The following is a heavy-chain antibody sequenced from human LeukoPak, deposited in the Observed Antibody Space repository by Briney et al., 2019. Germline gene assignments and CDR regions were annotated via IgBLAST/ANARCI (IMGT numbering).Heavy chain of an antibody. D-gene: IGHD1-26*01. V-gene: IGHV3-48*01. Sequence: GGSLRLSCAASGFTFSSYSMNWVRQAPGKGLEWVSYISSSSSTIYYADSVKGRFTISRDNAKNSLDLQMSSLRAEDTGVYYCARDNCGSYCSGYWGQGTLVTVSS. CDR3: ARDNCGSYCSGY. CDR1: GFTFSSYS. J-gene: IGHJ4*02. CDR2: ISSSSSTI.